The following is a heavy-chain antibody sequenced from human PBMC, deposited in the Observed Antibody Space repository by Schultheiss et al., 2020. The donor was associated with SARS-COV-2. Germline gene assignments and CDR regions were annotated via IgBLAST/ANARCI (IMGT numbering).Heavy chain of an antibody. D-gene: IGHD2-2*01. J-gene: IGHJ6*02. CDR2: INHSGST. CDR3: ARDAEEVVVPAAIDFYYYGMDV. Sequence: SETLSLTCAVYGGSFSGYYWSWIRQPPGKGLEWIGEINHSGSTNYNPSLKSRVTISVDTSKNQFSLKLSSVTAADTAVYYCARDAEEVVVPAAIDFYYYGMDVWGQGTTVTVSS. CDR1: GGSFSGYY. V-gene: IGHV4-34*01.